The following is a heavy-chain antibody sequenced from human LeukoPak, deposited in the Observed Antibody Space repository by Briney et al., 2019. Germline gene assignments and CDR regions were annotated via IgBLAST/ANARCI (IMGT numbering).Heavy chain of an antibody. D-gene: IGHD3-10*01. V-gene: IGHV4-34*01. CDR2: INHSGST. CDR3: ARGGYYGSGSYSWFDP. Sequence: SETLSLTCAVYGGSFSGYYWSWIRQPPGKGLEWIGEINHSGSTNYNPSLKSRVTMSVDTSKNQFSLKLSSVTAADTAVYYCARGGYYGSGSYSWFDPWGQGTLVTVSS. CDR1: GGSFSGYY. J-gene: IGHJ5*02.